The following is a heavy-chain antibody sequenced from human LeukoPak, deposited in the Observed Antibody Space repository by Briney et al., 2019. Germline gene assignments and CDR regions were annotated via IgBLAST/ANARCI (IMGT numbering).Heavy chain of an antibody. CDR2: ISGSGGSK. D-gene: IGHD6-6*01. CDR1: GFTFSSYA. J-gene: IGHJ4*02. CDR3: AKDERLKQLRYFDY. Sequence: GGSLRLSCAASGFTFSSYAMSWVRQAPGKGLEWVSAISGSGGSKYYADSVKGRFTISRDNSENTLYLQMNSLRAEDTAVYYCAKDERLKQLRYFDYWGQGTLVTVSS. V-gene: IGHV3-23*01.